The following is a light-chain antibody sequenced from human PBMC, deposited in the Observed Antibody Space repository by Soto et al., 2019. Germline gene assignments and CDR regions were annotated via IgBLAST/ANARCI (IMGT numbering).Light chain of an antibody. J-gene: IGKJ2*01. Sequence: DIVMTQSPDSLAVSLGERATINCKSSQSVLYSSNNKNYLAWYQQKPGQPPKLLIYWASTRESGVPDRVSGSGAGTDFTLSISSLQAEDVAVYYCQQYYSTLPYTFGRGTKLEIK. CDR1: QSVLYSSNNKNY. V-gene: IGKV4-1*01. CDR2: WAS. CDR3: QQYYSTLPYT.